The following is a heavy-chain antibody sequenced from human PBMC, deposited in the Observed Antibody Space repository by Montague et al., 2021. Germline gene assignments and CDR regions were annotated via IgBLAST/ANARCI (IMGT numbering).Heavy chain of an antibody. V-gene: IGHV4-59*12. J-gene: IGHJ4*02. CDR1: SGSIFHAH. Sequence: SETLSLTCTVSSGSIFHAHWSWVRQPPGKGLEWLGSMFYGGATSXNPSLKSRVTMSIDTSTNQFSLKLTSVTAADTALDYCARDREAAPFDYWGQGTLVTVSS. CDR2: MFYGGAT. CDR3: ARDREAAPFDY. D-gene: IGHD2-15*01.